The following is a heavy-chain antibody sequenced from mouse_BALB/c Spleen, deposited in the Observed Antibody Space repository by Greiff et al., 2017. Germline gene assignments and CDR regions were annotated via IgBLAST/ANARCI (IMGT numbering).Heavy chain of an antibody. CDR2: IDPENGDT. V-gene: IGHV14-4*02. CDR1: GFNIKDYY. J-gene: IGHJ4*01. D-gene: IGHD2-14*01. Sequence: VHVKQSGAELVRSGASVKLSCTASGFNIKDYYMHWVKQRPEQGLEWIGWIDPENGDTEYAPKFQGKATLTADTSSNTAYLQLSSLTSEDTAVYYCNAGYDGDYAMDYWGQGTSVTVSS. CDR3: NAGYDGDYAMDY.